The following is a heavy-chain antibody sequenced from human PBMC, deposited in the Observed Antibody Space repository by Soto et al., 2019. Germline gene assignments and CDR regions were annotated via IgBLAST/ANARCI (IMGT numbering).Heavy chain of an antibody. V-gene: IGHV3-53*01. Sequence: EVQLVESGGGLIQPGGSLRLSCAASGFSVSGSYMGWVRQAPGKGLEWVSVIYRGGGTYYVDSVKGRFNISRDNSENTLFLQMNSLRADDTAVYYCQRGWGSGWLEFFDSWGQGALVTFSS. CDR1: GFSVSGSY. D-gene: IGHD6-19*01. CDR2: IYRGGGT. J-gene: IGHJ4*02. CDR3: QRGWGSGWLEFFDS.